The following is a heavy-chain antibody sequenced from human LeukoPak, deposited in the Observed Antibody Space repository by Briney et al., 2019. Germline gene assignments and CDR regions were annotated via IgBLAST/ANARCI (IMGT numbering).Heavy chain of an antibody. CDR1: GGSIEGFY. CDR2: IHTNGGT. J-gene: IGHJ5*02. Sequence: PSETLSLTCSVSGGSIEGFYFSWIRQSPGKALERIGYIHTNGGTNYNPSLKSRVTMSVDASENQFSLNLNSVTAADTAVYYCARHVSGIFGSRGDLDPWGQGTLVTVSS. CDR3: ARHVSGIFGSRGDLDP. D-gene: IGHD3-10*01. V-gene: IGHV4-59*08.